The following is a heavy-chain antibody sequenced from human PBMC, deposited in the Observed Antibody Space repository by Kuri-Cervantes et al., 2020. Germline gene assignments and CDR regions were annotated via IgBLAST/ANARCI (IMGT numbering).Heavy chain of an antibody. Sequence: SCTVSGGSISSGSYYWSWIRQPAGKGLEWIGRIYTSGSTNYNPSLKSRVTISVDTSKTQFSLKLSSVTAADTAVYYCARAGKYYDFWSGYYFDYWGQGTLVTVSS. CDR2: IYTSGST. D-gene: IGHD3-3*01. J-gene: IGHJ4*02. V-gene: IGHV4-61*02. CDR3: ARAGKYYDFWSGYYFDY. CDR1: GGSISSGSYY.